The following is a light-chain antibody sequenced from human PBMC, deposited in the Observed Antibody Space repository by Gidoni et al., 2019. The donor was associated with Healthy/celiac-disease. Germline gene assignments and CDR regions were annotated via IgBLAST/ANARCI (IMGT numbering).Light chain of an antibody. CDR1: QSISSY. CDR2: AAS. J-gene: IGKJ1*01. CDR3: QQSYSTPA. Sequence: DIQMTQSPPSLSASVGDRVTITCRASQSISSYLNWYQQKPGKAPKLLIYAASSLQSGVPSRFSGSGSVTDFTLTISSLQPEDFATYYCQQSYSTPAFGQGTKVEIK. V-gene: IGKV1-39*01.